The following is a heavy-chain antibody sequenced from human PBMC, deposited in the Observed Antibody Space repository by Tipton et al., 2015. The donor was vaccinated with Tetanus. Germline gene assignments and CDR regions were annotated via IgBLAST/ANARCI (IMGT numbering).Heavy chain of an antibody. V-gene: IGHV3-23*01. CDR1: GFTFSSSA. D-gene: IGHD2-15*01. Sequence: CAASGFTFSSSAMNWVRQAPGKGLEWVSGISGSGGSTYFPDSVKGRFTISRDNSKDTLYLQMNSLRAEDTAVYYCAKAVVGAYYYYGMGVWGQGTTVTVSS. CDR2: ISGSGGST. CDR3: AKAVVGAYYYYGMGV. J-gene: IGHJ6*02.